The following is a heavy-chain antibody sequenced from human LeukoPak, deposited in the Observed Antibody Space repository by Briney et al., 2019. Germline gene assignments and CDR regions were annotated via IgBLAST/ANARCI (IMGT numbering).Heavy chain of an antibody. V-gene: IGHV3-11*01. CDR1: RFTFSDFYMSSFSDFY. D-gene: IGHD3-16*02. Sequence: GGSLRLSCAASRFTFSDFYMSSFSDFYMSWIRQAPGKGLGWVSYISDSGTTTYYADSVKGRFTISRDNAKNSLYLQMNSLRAEDTAVYYCARDPGSYRHVFDYWGQGTLVTVSS. J-gene: IGHJ4*02. CDR2: ISDSGTTT. CDR3: ARDPGSYRHVFDY.